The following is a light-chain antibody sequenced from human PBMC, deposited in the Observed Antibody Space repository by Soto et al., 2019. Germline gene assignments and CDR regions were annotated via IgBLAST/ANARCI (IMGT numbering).Light chain of an antibody. CDR2: DAS. CDR1: QSVSSN. V-gene: IGKV3-11*01. CDR3: QQRSNWLIT. Sequence: EIVMTQSPATLSVSPGERATLSCWASQSVSSNLAWYQQKPGQAPRLLIYDASNRATGIPARFSGSGSGTDFTLTISSLEPEDFAVYYCQQRSNWLITFGQGTRLEIK. J-gene: IGKJ5*01.